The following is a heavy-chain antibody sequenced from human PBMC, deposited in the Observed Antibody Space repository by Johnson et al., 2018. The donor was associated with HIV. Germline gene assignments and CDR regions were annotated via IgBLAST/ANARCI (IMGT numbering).Heavy chain of an antibody. CDR3: VWYCSGGCSSAFDI. J-gene: IGHJ3*02. CDR2: ISTSGGTL. CDR1: GFIFNDYY. Sequence: QMLLVESGGGLVKAGGSLRLSCAASGFIFNDYYMSWIRQAPGKGLELLSYISTSGGTLYYADSVKDRFTISRDNAKNSLYLQMNSLRAEDTAVYYCVWYCSGGCSSAFDIWGQGTMVTVSS. V-gene: IGHV3-11*04. D-gene: IGHD2-15*01.